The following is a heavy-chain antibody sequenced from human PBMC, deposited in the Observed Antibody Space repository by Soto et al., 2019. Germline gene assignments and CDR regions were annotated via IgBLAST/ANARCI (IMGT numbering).Heavy chain of an antibody. Sequence: EASVKVSFKASGDTDTNYVISWVRQAPGQGLEWMGGIFPKFGTTYSAQKLQDRLTITADESTSTVYMQLSSLRLDDTAVYYCEAEMTFGKLSVVWGQGTTVTVSS. V-gene: IGHV1-69*13. CDR3: EAEMTFGKLSVV. D-gene: IGHD3-16*02. J-gene: IGHJ6*02. CDR1: GDTDTNYV. CDR2: IFPKFGTT.